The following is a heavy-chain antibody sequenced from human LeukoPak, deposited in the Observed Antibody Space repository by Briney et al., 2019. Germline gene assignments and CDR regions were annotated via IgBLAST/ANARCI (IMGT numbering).Heavy chain of an antibody. Sequence: GGSLRLSCAASGFTFSTSAMNWVPQVPGKGLEWVSSIDYDSSHIYYAASVRGRFTISRDNARNSVYLQMNSLRVEDTAVYYCARDPLRYLRVGHYDYWGQGTLVAVSS. CDR1: GFTFSTSA. J-gene: IGHJ4*02. V-gene: IGHV3-21*01. D-gene: IGHD3-9*01. CDR3: ARDPLRYLRVGHYDY. CDR2: IDYDSSHI.